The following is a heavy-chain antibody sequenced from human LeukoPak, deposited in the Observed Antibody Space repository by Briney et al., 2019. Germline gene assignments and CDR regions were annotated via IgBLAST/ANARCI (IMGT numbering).Heavy chain of an antibody. Sequence: ASVKVSCKASRHTVTGYYIHWVRQAPGQGLEWMGWINPNSGGTNYAQKFQGRVTMTRDTSIRTVYMDLSRLRSDDTAVYYCARERERDVLYYWGQGTLVTVSS. CDR3: ARERERDVLYY. CDR2: INPNSGGT. J-gene: IGHJ4*02. D-gene: IGHD3-10*01. CDR1: RHTVTGYY. V-gene: IGHV1-2*02.